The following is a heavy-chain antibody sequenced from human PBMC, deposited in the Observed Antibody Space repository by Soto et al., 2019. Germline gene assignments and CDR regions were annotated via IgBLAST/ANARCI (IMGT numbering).Heavy chain of an antibody. D-gene: IGHD3-16*01. CDR1: GGLFSSFA. Sequence: ASVNVSCKDSGGLFSSFAISWVRQAPGQGLEWMGGIIPVFGTTNYAQKFQDRVTITADESTNTAYMELSSLRSDDTAMYYCARGGGPYVWFNEFWGQGTQVTVPS. CDR2: IIPVFGTT. J-gene: IGHJ4*02. V-gene: IGHV1-69*13. CDR3: ARGGGPYVWFNEF.